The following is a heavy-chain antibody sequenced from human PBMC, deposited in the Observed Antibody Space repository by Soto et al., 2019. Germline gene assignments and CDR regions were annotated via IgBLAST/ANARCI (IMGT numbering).Heavy chain of an antibody. CDR1: GYTFVSYG. D-gene: IGHD6-19*01. Sequence: QVQLVQSGAEVKEPGASVKVSCKASGYTFVSYGISWVRQAPGQGLEWMGWISPYNGNTNSAPKFQGRVTMTTDPSKSTVYMELRSLRSDDTAVYYCSRVAQKWLVAAFDIWGQGTMVTVSS. CDR3: SRVAQKWLVAAFDI. CDR2: ISPYNGNT. J-gene: IGHJ3*02. V-gene: IGHV1-18*01.